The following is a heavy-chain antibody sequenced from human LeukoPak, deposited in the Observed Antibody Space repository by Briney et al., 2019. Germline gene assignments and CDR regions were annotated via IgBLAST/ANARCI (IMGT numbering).Heavy chain of an antibody. CDR2: ISGDGGST. CDR1: GITFGDYA. Sequence: GGSLRLSCAASGITFGDYAMHWVRQAPGKGLEWVSLISGDGGSTYYADSVKGRFTISRDNSKNSLYLQMNSLGTEDTALYYCAKDSMSGSNRFDYWGQGTLVAVSP. CDR3: AKDSMSGSNRFDY. V-gene: IGHV3-43*02. D-gene: IGHD2-2*01. J-gene: IGHJ4*02.